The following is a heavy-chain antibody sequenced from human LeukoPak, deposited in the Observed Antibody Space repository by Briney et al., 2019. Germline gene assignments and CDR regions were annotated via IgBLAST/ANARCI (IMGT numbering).Heavy chain of an antibody. D-gene: IGHD2/OR15-2a*01. CDR1: GGSISSGGYY. Sequence: SETLSLTCTVSGGSISSGGYYWSWIRQHPGKGLEWIGYIYYSGSTYYNPSLKSRVTISVDTSKNQFSLKLSSVTAADTAVYYCARLALQDYFYDYWVQGTLVTVSS. CDR2: IYYSGST. J-gene: IGHJ4*02. V-gene: IGHV4-31*03. CDR3: ARLALQDYFYDY.